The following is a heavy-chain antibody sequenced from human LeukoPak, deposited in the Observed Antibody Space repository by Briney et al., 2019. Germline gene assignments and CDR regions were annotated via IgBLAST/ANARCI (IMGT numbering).Heavy chain of an antibody. D-gene: IGHD3-22*01. J-gene: IGHJ4*02. Sequence: GGSLRLSCTASGFIFSNYGMHWARQAPGKGLEWVAFIQFDGSNKYYADSVKGRFTISRDNSKNTLYLQMHSLRAEDTAVYYCAKWGSSGYREYWGQGTLVTVSS. V-gene: IGHV3-30*02. CDR2: IQFDGSNK. CDR3: AKWGSSGYREY. CDR1: GFIFSNYG.